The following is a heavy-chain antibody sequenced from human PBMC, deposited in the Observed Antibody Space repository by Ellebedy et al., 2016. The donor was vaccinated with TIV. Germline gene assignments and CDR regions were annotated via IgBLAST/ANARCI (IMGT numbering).Heavy chain of an antibody. CDR2: IIPILGIG. Sequence: AASVKVSCKASGYTFTDYYIHWVRQAPGQGLEWMGRIIPILGIGNYAHKFQGRVTITADKSTSTDYMELSSLRSEDTAVYYCARDRDSSSWYFGGYYYYGMDVWGQGTTVTVSS. CDR1: GYTFTDYY. CDR3: ARDRDSSSWYFGGYYYYGMDV. V-gene: IGHV1-69*04. J-gene: IGHJ6*02. D-gene: IGHD6-13*01.